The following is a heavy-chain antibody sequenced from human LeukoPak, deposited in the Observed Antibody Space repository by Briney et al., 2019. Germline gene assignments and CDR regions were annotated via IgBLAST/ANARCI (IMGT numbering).Heavy chain of an antibody. V-gene: IGHV3-21*01. CDR3: ARDHNPTGDYPDY. Sequence: PGGSLRLSCAASGFTFSSYSMNWVRQAPGKGLEWVSSISSSSSYIYYADSVKGRFTISRDNAKNSLYLQMNSPRAEDTAVYYCARDHNPTGDYPDYWGQGTLVTVSS. D-gene: IGHD1-14*01. CDR2: ISSSSSYI. CDR1: GFTFSSYS. J-gene: IGHJ4*02.